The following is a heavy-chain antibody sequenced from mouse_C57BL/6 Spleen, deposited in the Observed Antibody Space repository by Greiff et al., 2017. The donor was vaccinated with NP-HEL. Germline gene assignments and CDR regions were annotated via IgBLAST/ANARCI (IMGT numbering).Heavy chain of an antibody. D-gene: IGHD1-1*01. CDR2: IYPRSGNT. V-gene: IGHV1-81*01. Sequence: QVQLQQSGAELARPGASVKLSCKASGYTFTSYGISWVKQRTGQGLEWIGEIYPRSGNTYYNEKFKGKATLTADKSSSTAYMELRSLTSEDSAVYFCARFYYYGSSPYAMDYWGQATSVTVSS. CDR3: ARFYYYGSSPYAMDY. CDR1: GYTFTSYG. J-gene: IGHJ4*01.